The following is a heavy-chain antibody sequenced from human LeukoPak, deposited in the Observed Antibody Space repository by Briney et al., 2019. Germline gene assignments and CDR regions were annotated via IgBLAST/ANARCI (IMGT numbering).Heavy chain of an antibody. CDR2: IRYDGSNK. CDR1: GFTFSSYG. CDR3: AKDHEEAYSSSYYYYYMDV. J-gene: IGHJ6*03. V-gene: IGHV3-30*02. Sequence: GGSLRLSCAASGFTFSSYGMHWVRQAPGKGLEWVAFIRYDGSNKYYADSVKGRFTISRDNSKNTLYLQMSSLRAEDTAVYYCAKDHEEAYSSSYYYYYMDVWGKGTTVTVSS. D-gene: IGHD6-6*01.